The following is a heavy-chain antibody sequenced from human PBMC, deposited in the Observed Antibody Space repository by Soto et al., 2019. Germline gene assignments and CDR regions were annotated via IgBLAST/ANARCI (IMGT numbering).Heavy chain of an antibody. Sequence: QITLKESGPTLVKPTQTLTLTCTFSGFSLSTGGLGVGWIRQPPGKALEWLALSYWNDDKRYNPSLKSRLTITKDTSKNQVVLTMTNMDPVDTATYYCAHRGYGDYPRDNWFDPWGQGTLVTVSS. CDR1: GFSLSTGGLG. V-gene: IGHV2-5*01. J-gene: IGHJ5*02. CDR3: AHRGYGDYPRDNWFDP. D-gene: IGHD4-17*01. CDR2: SYWNDDK.